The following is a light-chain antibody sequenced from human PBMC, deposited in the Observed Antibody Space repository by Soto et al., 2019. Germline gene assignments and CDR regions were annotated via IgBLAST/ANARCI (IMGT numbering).Light chain of an antibody. CDR2: EVS. CDR1: TSDVGSYNY. V-gene: IGLV2-14*01. CDR3: TSYTSGTYV. Sequence: QSVLTQPASVSGSPGQSITISCTGTTSDVGSYNYVSWYQQHPGIAPKLMIFEVSNRPSGVSNRFSGSKSGNTASLTISGLQAEDEADYYCTSYTSGTYVFGTGTQLTVL. J-gene: IGLJ1*01.